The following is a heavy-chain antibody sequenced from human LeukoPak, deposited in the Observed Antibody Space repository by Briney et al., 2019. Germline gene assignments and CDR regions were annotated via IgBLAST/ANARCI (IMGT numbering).Heavy chain of an antibody. Sequence: PGGSLRLSCAASGFTFSTYWMHWLRQAPGKGLVWVSSITSYGTVTRYADSVNGRFTISRDNAKNTLYLQMDSLRAEDTAVYFCASLTTVTGESAFDVWGQGTMVTVSS. CDR1: GFTFSTYW. J-gene: IGHJ3*01. V-gene: IGHV3-74*01. CDR2: ITSYGTVT. CDR3: ASLTTVTGESAFDV. D-gene: IGHD4-17*01.